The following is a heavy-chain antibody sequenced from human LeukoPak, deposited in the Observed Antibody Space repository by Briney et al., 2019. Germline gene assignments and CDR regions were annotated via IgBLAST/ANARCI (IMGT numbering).Heavy chain of an antibody. V-gene: IGHV3-23*01. CDR2: ISGSGGST. Sequence: GSLRLSCAASGFTFSSYSMSWVRQAPGKGLEWVSAISGSGGSTYYADSVKGRFTISRDNSKNTLYLQMNSLRAEDTAVYYCAKDHGSGSYYTPLVFDYWGQGTLVTVSS. D-gene: IGHD3-10*01. CDR1: GFTFSSYS. CDR3: AKDHGSGSYYTPLVFDY. J-gene: IGHJ4*02.